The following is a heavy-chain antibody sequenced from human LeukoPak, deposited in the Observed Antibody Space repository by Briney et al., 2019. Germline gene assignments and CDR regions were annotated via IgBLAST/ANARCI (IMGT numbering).Heavy chain of an antibody. J-gene: IGHJ4*02. CDR2: ISYDGRNK. Sequence: GRPLRLSCAASGFTFSSYAMHWVRQAPGKGLEWVAVISYDGRNKYNADSVKGRFTISRDNSKNTLYLQMNSLRAEDTAVYYCAREAEALDYWGQGTLVTVSS. V-gene: IGHV3-30*04. CDR1: GFTFSSYA. CDR3: AREAEALDY.